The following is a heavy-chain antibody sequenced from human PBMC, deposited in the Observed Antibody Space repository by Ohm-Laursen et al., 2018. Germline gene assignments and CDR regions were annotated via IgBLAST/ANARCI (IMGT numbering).Heavy chain of an antibody. D-gene: IGHD2-2*02. Sequence: GTLSLTCTVSGGSIGDYYWNWIRQPPGKRLEWIGYIYYSGSTTYNPSLKSRVTMSVDTSKNQFSLRLTSMTAADTATYYCARGSFCSRTSCYRNPFDHWGQGTLVTVSS. CDR3: ARGSFCSRTSCYRNPFDH. CDR2: IYYSGST. J-gene: IGHJ4*02. V-gene: IGHV4-59*01. CDR1: GGSIGDYY.